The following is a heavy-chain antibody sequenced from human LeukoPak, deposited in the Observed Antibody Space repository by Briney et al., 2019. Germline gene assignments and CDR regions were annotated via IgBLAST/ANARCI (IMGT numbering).Heavy chain of an antibody. CDR1: EVNFSDDE. CDR2: ISSSGTSI. V-gene: IGHV3-48*03. CDR3: ATAGFAL. J-gene: IGHJ3*01. Sequence: QPGGSLRLSCEGSEVNFSDDEMNWVRQSPGKGLEWVSCISSSGTSIYYRDSVKGRFIISRDSVSNSLYLQMNTLRVEDTAVYYCATAGFALWGQGTMVVVSA.